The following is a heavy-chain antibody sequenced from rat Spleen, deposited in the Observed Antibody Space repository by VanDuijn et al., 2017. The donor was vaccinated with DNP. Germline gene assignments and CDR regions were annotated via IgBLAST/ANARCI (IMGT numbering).Heavy chain of an antibody. J-gene: IGHJ2*01. CDR3: ARSSSILDYFTY. CDR1: GYSITSNY. D-gene: IGHD1-6*01. V-gene: IGHV3-1*01. CDR2: ISYSGST. Sequence: EVQLQESGPGLVKPSQSLSLTCSVTGYSITSNYWAWIRKFPGNKMEWMGYISYSGSTSYHPSLKSRISITRDTSKNQFFLQLNSVTTEDTATYYCARSSSILDYFTYWGQGVMVTVSS.